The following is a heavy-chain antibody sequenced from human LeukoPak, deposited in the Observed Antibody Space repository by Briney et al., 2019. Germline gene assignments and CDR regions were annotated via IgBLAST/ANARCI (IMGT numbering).Heavy chain of an antibody. Sequence: GGSLRLSCSASGFTFSSYAMHWVRQAPGKGLEYVSAISSNGGSTYYADSVKGRFTISRDNSKNTLYLQMSRLRAEDTAVYYCLKDRYYYGSSGYYLDYWGQGTLVTVSS. V-gene: IGHV3-64D*06. D-gene: IGHD3-22*01. CDR1: GFTFSSYA. J-gene: IGHJ4*02. CDR3: LKDRYYYGSSGYYLDY. CDR2: ISSNGGST.